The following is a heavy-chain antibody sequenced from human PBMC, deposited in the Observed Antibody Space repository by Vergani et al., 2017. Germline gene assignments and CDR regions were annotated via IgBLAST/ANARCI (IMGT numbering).Heavy chain of an antibody. CDR2: IIPIFGAA. J-gene: IGHJ5*02. V-gene: IGHV1-69*01. CDR1: GGTFSSYA. Sequence: QVQLVQSGAEVKKPGSSVKVSCKASGGTFSSYAISWVRQAPGQGLEWMGGIIPIFGAANYAQKFQGRVTITADESTSAAYMELSSLRSEDTAVYYCAIAAAGRGPAYNWFDPWGQGTLVTVSS. CDR3: AIAAAGRGPAYNWFDP. D-gene: IGHD6-13*01.